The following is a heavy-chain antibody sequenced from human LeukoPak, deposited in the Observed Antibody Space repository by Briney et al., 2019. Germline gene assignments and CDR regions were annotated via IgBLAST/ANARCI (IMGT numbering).Heavy chain of an antibody. CDR1: GYTFTGYY. V-gene: IGHV1-2*02. CDR3: ARGGVVVVAARLGFFDY. Sequence: GASVTVSCKASGYTFTGYYMHWVRQAPGQGLEWMGWINPNSGGTNYAQKFQGRVTMTRDTSISTAYMELSRLRSDDTAVYYCARGGVVVVAARLGFFDYWGQGTLVTVSS. D-gene: IGHD2-15*01. J-gene: IGHJ4*02. CDR2: INPNSGGT.